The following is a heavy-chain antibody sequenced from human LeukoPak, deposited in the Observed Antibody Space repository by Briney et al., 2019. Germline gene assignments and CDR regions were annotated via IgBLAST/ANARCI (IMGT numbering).Heavy chain of an antibody. CDR2: ICTYNGST. CDR1: GYTFTSYG. D-gene: IGHD3-16*01. V-gene: IGHV1-18*04. J-gene: IGHJ4*02. CDR3: ARGGRLGELFSPDY. Sequence: VASVKVSCKASGYTFTSYGFSWVRQPPGQGLEWMGWICTYNGSTNYAQNLQGRVTITTDTSTSTAYMELRSLRSDDTAVYYCARGGRLGELFSPDYGGQGTLVTVSS.